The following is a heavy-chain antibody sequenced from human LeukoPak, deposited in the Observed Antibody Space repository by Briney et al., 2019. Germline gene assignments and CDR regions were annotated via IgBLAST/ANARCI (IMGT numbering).Heavy chain of an antibody. D-gene: IGHD4-23*01. Sequence: GGSLRLSCAASGFTFSSYPMNWVRQAPGKGLEWISYISSSSNTISYADSVKGRFTISRDNAKNSLYLQMNSVRAEDTAVYYCARNRWYAFDYWGQGTLVTVSS. CDR3: ARNRWYAFDY. CDR1: GFTFSSYP. V-gene: IGHV3-48*01. CDR2: ISSSSNTI. J-gene: IGHJ4*02.